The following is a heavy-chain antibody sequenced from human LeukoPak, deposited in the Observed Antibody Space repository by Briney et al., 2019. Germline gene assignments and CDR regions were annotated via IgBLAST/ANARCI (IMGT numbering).Heavy chain of an antibody. V-gene: IGHV4-30-2*01. CDR3: ASLNSDSH. CDR1: GGSISSGAYS. D-gene: IGHD1-7*01. Sequence: SETLSLTCAVSGGSISSGAYSWSWIRQPPGKGLEWIGYIYHSGSTYYNPSLKSRVTISVDTSKNQFSLKLSSVTAADTAVYYCASLNSDSHWGQGTLVTVSS. J-gene: IGHJ4*02. CDR2: IYHSGST.